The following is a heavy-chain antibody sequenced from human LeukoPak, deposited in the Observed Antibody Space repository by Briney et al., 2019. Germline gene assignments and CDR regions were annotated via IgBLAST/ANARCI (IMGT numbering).Heavy chain of an antibody. CDR1: GFTFSSYA. J-gene: IGHJ4*02. CDR3: AKCITIFGVVIDY. V-gene: IGHV3-23*01. Sequence: GGSLRLSCAASGFTFSSYAMSRVRQAPGKGLEWVSAISGSGGSTYYADSVKGRFTISRDNSKNTLYLQMNSLRAEDTAVYYCAKCITIFGVVIDYWGQGTLVTVSS. CDR2: ISGSGGST. D-gene: IGHD3-3*01.